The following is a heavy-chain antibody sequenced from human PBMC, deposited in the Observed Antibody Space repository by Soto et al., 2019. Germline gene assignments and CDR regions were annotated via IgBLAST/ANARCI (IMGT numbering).Heavy chain of an antibody. CDR3: ARTVAGTFDY. Sequence: SETLSLTCTVSGGSISSYYWSWIRQPPGKGLEWIGYIYYSGSTNYNPSLKSRVTISVDTSKNQFSLKLSSVTAADTAVYYCARTVAGTFDYWGQGTLVTVSS. D-gene: IGHD6-19*01. V-gene: IGHV4-59*01. J-gene: IGHJ4*02. CDR1: GGSISSYY. CDR2: IYYSGST.